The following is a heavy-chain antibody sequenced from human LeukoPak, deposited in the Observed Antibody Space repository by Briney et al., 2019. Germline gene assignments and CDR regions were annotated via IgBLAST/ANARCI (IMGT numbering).Heavy chain of an antibody. J-gene: IGHJ1*01. D-gene: IGHD3-22*01. CDR2: IYYSGST. Sequence: SETLSLTCTVFGGSISSYYWSWIRQPPGKGLEWIGYIYYSGSTNYNPSLKSRVTTSVDTSKNQFSLKLSSVTAADTAVYYCARGGNMIVVATAFQHWGQGTLVTVSS. V-gene: IGHV4-59*01. CDR1: GGSISSYY. CDR3: ARGGNMIVVATAFQH.